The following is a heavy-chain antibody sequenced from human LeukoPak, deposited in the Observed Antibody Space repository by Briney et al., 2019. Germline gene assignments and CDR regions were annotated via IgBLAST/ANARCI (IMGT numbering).Heavy chain of an antibody. V-gene: IGHV3-23*01. Sequence: GGSLRLSCAASGFTFSNYSMSSVRQAPGKGLEWVSSIIGGGGSTYYAASVKGRFTISRDNSKNTLYLQMNSLRAEDTAVYYCAKDVGYCSSTTCYKPFDYWGQGTLVTVSS. J-gene: IGHJ4*02. CDR3: AKDVGYCSSTTCYKPFDY. D-gene: IGHD2-2*02. CDR2: IIGGGGST. CDR1: GFTFSNYS.